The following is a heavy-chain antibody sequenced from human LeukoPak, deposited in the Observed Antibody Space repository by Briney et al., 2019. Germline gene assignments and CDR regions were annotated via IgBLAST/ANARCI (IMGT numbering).Heavy chain of an antibody. CDR1: GGSFSGYY. CDR3: AREGLCSGGSCYSGPAFDI. Sequence: PSETLSLTCAVYGGSFSGYYWSWIRQPPGKGLEWIGEINHSGSTNYNPSLKSRVTISVDTSKNQFSLKLSSVTAADTAVYYCAREGLCSGGSCYSGPAFDIWGQGTMVTVSS. CDR2: INHSGST. J-gene: IGHJ3*02. V-gene: IGHV4-34*01. D-gene: IGHD2-15*01.